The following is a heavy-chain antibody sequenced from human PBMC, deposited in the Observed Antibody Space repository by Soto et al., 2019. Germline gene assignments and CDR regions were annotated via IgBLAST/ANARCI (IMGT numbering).Heavy chain of an antibody. CDR1: GFTFNTYS. CDR2: IWYDGTQK. J-gene: IGHJ4*02. V-gene: IGHV3-33*01. CDR3: ARAGGTTVTGLWHFDS. Sequence: PGGSLRLSCEVSGFTFNTYSMHWVRQPPGKGLEWLAAIWYDGTQKYYADSVKGRFIISRDNSKKTLYLEMNSLRAEDTAVYYCARAGGTTVTGLWHFDSWGQGTLVTVSS. D-gene: IGHD4-17*01.